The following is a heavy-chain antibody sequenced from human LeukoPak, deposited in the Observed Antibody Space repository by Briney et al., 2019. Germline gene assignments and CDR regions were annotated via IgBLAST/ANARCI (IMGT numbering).Heavy chain of an antibody. D-gene: IGHD5-24*01. Sequence: GGSLRLSCAASGFTLSSYVMHWVRQAPGKGLEWVAFIRYDGSNKNYADSVKGRFTISRDNSKTTLYLQMDSRRAEDTAVYYFARYRGDGYNQNWFDRWGQGTSVSAS. CDR2: IRYDGSNK. CDR3: ARYRGDGYNQNWFDR. J-gene: IGHJ5*02. V-gene: IGHV3-30*02. CDR1: GFTLSSYV.